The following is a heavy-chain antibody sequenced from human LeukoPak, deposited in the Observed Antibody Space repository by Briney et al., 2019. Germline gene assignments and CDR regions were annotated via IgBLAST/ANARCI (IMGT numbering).Heavy chain of an antibody. CDR2: INAGNGNT. CDR1: GYTFTSYA. D-gene: IGHD6-13*01. Sequence: GASVKVSCKASGYTFTSYAMHWVRQAPGQRLEWMGWINAGNGNTKYSQKFQGRVTITTDTSTSTAYMELRSLRSDNTAVYYCARERAAAGPGTPDYWGQGTLVTVSS. J-gene: IGHJ4*02. V-gene: IGHV1-3*01. CDR3: ARERAAAGPGTPDY.